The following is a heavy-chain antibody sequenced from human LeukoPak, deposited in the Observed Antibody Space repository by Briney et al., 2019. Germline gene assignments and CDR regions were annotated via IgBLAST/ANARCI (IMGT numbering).Heavy chain of an antibody. CDR3: AREGTAGTNLNWFDP. D-gene: IGHD1-1*01. CDR2: IYYSGYT. Sequence: SETLSLTCTVSGGSISSSCYYWGWIRQPPGKGLEWIGSIYYSGYTYYNPSLQSRFTMSVDTSKNQFSLNLSSVTAADTAVYYCAREGTAGTNLNWFDPWGQGTLVTVSS. CDR1: GGSISSSCYY. J-gene: IGHJ5*02. V-gene: IGHV4-39*02.